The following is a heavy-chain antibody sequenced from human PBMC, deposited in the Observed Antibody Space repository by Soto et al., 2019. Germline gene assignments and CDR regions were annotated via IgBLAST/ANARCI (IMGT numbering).Heavy chain of an antibody. D-gene: IGHD6-19*01. Sequence: PSETLSLTCAVSGDSISSYDGSWIRQTPGKGLEWIGYIYYSGSTNYNPSLKSRVTISVDTSKNQFSLKLSSVTAADTAVYYCARPLLYSSGWAFDYWGQGTLVTVSS. CDR1: GDSISSYD. CDR3: ARPLLYSSGWAFDY. CDR2: IYYSGST. V-gene: IGHV4-59*08. J-gene: IGHJ4*02.